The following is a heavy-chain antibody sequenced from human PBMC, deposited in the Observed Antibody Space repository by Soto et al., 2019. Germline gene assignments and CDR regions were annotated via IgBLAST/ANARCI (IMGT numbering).Heavy chain of an antibody. CDR2: IIPILGIA. D-gene: IGHD2-15*01. V-gene: IGHV1-69*02. Sequence: GASVKVSCKASGGTLSSYTISWVRQAPGQGLEWMGRIIPILGIANYAQKFQGRVTITADKSTSTAYMELSSLRSEDTAVYYCAGATPRYCSGGSCYSEGYYYYYMDVWGKGTTVTVSS. J-gene: IGHJ6*03. CDR3: AGATPRYCSGGSCYSEGYYYYYMDV. CDR1: GGTLSSYT.